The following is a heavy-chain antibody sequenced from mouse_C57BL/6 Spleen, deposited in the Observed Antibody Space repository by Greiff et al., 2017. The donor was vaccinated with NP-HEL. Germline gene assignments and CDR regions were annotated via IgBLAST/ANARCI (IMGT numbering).Heavy chain of an antibody. V-gene: IGHV3-6*01. CDR2: ISYDGSN. D-gene: IGHD2-5*01. CDR1: GYSITSGYY. Sequence: EVKLQESGPGLVKPSQSLSLTCSVTGYSITSGYYWNWIRQFPGNKLEWMGYISYDGSNNYNPSLKNRISITRDTSKNQFFLKLNSVTTEDTATYYGASYYSNYGYFDVWGTGTTVTVSS. CDR3: ASYYSNYGYFDV. J-gene: IGHJ1*03.